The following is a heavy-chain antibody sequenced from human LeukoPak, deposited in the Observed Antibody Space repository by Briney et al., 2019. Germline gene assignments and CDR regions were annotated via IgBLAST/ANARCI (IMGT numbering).Heavy chain of an antibody. CDR3: SKWKAIVLVPAARSPIDY. CDR1: GFTFNNYG. J-gene: IGHJ4*02. CDR2: IRYNGNNQ. Sequence: GGSLRLSCAASGFTFNNYGMHWVRQAPGKGLEWVAFIRYNGNNQYYADSVKGRFTISRDNSKHTLYLQMNSLRAEDTAVYYCSKWKAIVLVPAARSPIDYWGQGTLVTVSS. V-gene: IGHV3-30*02. D-gene: IGHD2-2*01.